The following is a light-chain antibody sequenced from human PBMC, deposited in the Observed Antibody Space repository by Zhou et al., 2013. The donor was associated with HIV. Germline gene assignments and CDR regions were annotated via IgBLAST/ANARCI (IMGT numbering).Light chain of an antibody. V-gene: IGKV3-20*01. CDR2: GAS. CDR1: QSLNAN. J-gene: IGKJ1*01. Sequence: EIVMTQSPATLSVSPGDRVTLSCGASQSLNANLAWYQHKPGQAPRLLIYGASSRATGIPDRFSGSGSGTDFTLTISRLEPEDFALYYCQQYDSSPQTFGQGTKVEIK. CDR3: QQYDSSPQT.